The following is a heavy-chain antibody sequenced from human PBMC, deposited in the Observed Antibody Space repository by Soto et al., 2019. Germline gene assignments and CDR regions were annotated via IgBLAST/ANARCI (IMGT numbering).Heavy chain of an antibody. Sequence: GGSLRLSCAASGFTVSSNYMSWVRQAPGKGLEWVSVIYSGGSTYYADSVKGRFTISRDNSKNALYLQMNSLRAEDTAVYYCARGHSSSWFSYYYYYGMDVWGQGTTVTVSS. CDR2: IYSGGST. D-gene: IGHD6-13*01. CDR3: ARGHSSSWFSYYYYYGMDV. V-gene: IGHV3-53*01. CDR1: GFTVSSNY. J-gene: IGHJ6*02.